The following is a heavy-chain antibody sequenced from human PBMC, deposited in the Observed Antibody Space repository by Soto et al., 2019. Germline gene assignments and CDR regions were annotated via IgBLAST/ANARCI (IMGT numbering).Heavy chain of an antibody. Sequence: EVQLVESGGGLVQPGRSLRLSCIGSGFTFDDHAMHWVRQIPGKGLEWVSGISWNSAYIGYADSVKGRFTISRDNANNSVHLQMNSLRAEDTAFYFCARDIKWDLPAGYLDNWGQGILVTVSS. V-gene: IGHV3-9*01. CDR2: ISWNSAYI. CDR3: ARDIKWDLPAGYLDN. CDR1: GFTFDDHA. D-gene: IGHD1-26*01. J-gene: IGHJ4*02.